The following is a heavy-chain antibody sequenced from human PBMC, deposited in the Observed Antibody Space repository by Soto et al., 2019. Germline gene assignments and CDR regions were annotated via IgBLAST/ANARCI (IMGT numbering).Heavy chain of an antibody. CDR3: AKDQGDYYGSDAFDI. CDR1: GFTFSSYA. D-gene: IGHD3-10*01. V-gene: IGHV3-23*01. CDR2: ISGSGGST. J-gene: IGHJ3*02. Sequence: PGGSLILSCAASGFTFSSYAMSWVRQAPGKGLEWVSAISGSGGSTYYADSVKGRFTISRDNSKNTLYLQMNSLRAEDTAVYYCAKDQGDYYGSDAFDIWGQGTMVTVSS.